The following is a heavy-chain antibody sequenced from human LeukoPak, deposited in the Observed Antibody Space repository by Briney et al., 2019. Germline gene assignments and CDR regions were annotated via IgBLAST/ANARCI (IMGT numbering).Heavy chain of an antibody. D-gene: IGHD1-26*01. CDR1: GYTFTSYY. J-gene: IGHJ4*02. V-gene: IGHV1-46*01. CDR2: INPSGGST. CDR3: ARDLHPDGSYTTSWHH. Sequence: ASVKVSCKASGYTFTSYYMHWVRQAPGQGLEWMGIINPSGGSTSYAQKFQGRVTITADESTSTAYMELSSLRSEDTAVYYCARDLHPDGSYTTSWHHWGQGTLVTVSS.